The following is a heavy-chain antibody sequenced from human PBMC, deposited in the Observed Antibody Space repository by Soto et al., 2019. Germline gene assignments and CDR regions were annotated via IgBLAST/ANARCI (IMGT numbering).Heavy chain of an antibody. Sequence: SVKVSCKASGGTFSSYAISWVRQAPGQGLEWMGGIIPIFGTANYAQKFQGRVTITADKSTSTAYMELSSLRSEDTAVYYCAILGGIVGAPHYYYYYGMDVWGQGTTVPVSS. CDR1: GGTFSSYA. CDR3: AILGGIVGAPHYYYYYGMDV. V-gene: IGHV1-69*06. J-gene: IGHJ6*02. D-gene: IGHD1-26*01. CDR2: IIPIFGTA.